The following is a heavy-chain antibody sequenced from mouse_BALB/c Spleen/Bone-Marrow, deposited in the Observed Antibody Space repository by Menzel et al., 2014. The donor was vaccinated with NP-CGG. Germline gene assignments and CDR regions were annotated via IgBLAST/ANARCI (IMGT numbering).Heavy chain of an antibody. V-gene: IGHV5-17*02. CDR3: ARGDY. J-gene: IGHJ2*01. Sequence: EVKVVESGGGLVQPGGSRKLSCAASGFTFSRFGMHWVRQAPEKGLEWVAYIGSGSSSIYYSDTVRGRFTISRDNPMDTLFLQMTSLRSEDTAMYYCARGDYWGQGTILTVSS. CDR1: GFTFSRFG. CDR2: IGSGSSSI.